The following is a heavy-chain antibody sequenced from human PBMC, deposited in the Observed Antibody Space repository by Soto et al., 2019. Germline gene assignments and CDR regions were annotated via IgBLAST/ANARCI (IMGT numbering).Heavy chain of an antibody. Sequence: PSETLSLTCTVSGGSFKSGSYSWCWIRQPPGKGLEWIGYVYLTGRTSYNPSLKSRVSISMDTSKNQFSLNLDSVTAADTAVYFCARGEEYSSGRFGGAGYYGMEVWGHGTTVTVS. CDR3: ARGEEYSSGRFGGAGYYGMEV. J-gene: IGHJ6*02. CDR2: VYLTGRT. V-gene: IGHV4-61*01. CDR1: GGSFKSGSYS. D-gene: IGHD6-19*01.